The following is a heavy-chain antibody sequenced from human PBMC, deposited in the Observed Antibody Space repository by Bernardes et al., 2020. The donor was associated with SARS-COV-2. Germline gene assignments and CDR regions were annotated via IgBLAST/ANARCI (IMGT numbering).Heavy chain of an antibody. CDR3: ARDDPSSYFGMDV. D-gene: IGHD6-6*01. Sequence: GGSLRLSCAASGFTVSNSYMSWVRQAPGKGLEWVSVIYSGGNTYYADSVKGRFTISRHNSKNTLYLQMTSLRTEDTAVYYCARDDPSSYFGMDVWGQGTTVTVSS. V-gene: IGHV3-53*04. J-gene: IGHJ6*02. CDR1: GFTVSNSY. CDR2: IYSGGNT.